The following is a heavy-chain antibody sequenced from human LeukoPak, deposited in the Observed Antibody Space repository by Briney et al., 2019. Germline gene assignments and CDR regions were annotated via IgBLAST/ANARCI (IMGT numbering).Heavy chain of an antibody. D-gene: IGHD3-22*01. V-gene: IGHV3-23*01. J-gene: IGHJ4*02. CDR3: AKDPTMIVVVIPDY. CDR1: GFTFSSYA. CDR2: ISGSGGST. Sequence: GGSLRLSCAASGFTFSSYAMSWVRQAPGKGLEWVSAISGSGGSTYYAASVKGRFTISRDNSKNTLYLQMNSLRAEDTAVYYCAKDPTMIVVVIPDYWGQGTLVTVSS.